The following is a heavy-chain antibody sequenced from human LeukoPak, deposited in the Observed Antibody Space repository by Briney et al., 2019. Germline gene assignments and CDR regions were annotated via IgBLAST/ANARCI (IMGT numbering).Heavy chain of an antibody. D-gene: IGHD3-16*02. CDR3: ARYSASYDYVWGTYRPTFDY. CDR1: GYSFTSYW. J-gene: IGHJ4*02. Sequence: GESLKISCKESGYSFTSYWISWVRHMPGKGLEWMGRTDPSDSHTRYSPSFQGHVTMSADKSISTAYLQWSSLKASDTAIYYCARYSASYDYVWGTYRPTFDYWGQGTLVTVSS. V-gene: IGHV5-10-1*01. CDR2: TDPSDSHT.